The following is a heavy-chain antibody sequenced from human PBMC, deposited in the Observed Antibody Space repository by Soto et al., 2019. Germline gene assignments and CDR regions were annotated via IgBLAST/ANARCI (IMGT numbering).Heavy chain of an antibody. CDR2: IYYSGST. D-gene: IGHD6-6*01. Sequence: SETLSLTCTVSGGSISSYYWSWVRQPPGKGLEWIGYIYYSGSTNYNPSLKSRVTISVDTYKNQFSLKLSSVTAADTAVYYCAREISKTPYSSSSYYYYMDVWGKGTTVTVSS. J-gene: IGHJ6*03. CDR3: AREISKTPYSSSSYYYYMDV. V-gene: IGHV4-59*01. CDR1: GGSISSYY.